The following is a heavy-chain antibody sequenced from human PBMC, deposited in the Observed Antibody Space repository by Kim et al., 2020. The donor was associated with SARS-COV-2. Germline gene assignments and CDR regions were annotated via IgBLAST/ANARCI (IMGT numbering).Heavy chain of an antibody. J-gene: IGHJ6*02. V-gene: IGHV3-30*04. CDR3: ARDHELRLGELSSPKRYYYYYYGMDV. CDR2: ISYDGSNK. D-gene: IGHD3-16*02. CDR1: GFTFSSYA. Sequence: GGSLRLSCAASGFTFSSYAMHWVRQAPGKGLEWVAVISYDGSNKYYADSVKGRFTISRDNSKNTLYLQMNSLRAEDTAVYYCARDHELRLGELSSPKRYYYYYYGMDVWGQGTTVTVSS.